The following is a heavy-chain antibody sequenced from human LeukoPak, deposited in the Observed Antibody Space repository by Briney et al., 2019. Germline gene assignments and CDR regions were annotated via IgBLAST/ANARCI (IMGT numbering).Heavy chain of an antibody. J-gene: IGHJ4*02. Sequence: GGSLRLSCAPPGFTLSNKYTRWVRQAPGKGLEWVSIIYSGGSTYYADSVKGRFTISRDNSKNTLHLQMKSLRADDTAVYYCGSSPYVWGIDHWGQGTPVTVSS. CDR3: GSSPYVWGIDH. D-gene: IGHD3-16*01. CDR1: GFTLSNKY. CDR2: IYSGGST. V-gene: IGHV3-53*01.